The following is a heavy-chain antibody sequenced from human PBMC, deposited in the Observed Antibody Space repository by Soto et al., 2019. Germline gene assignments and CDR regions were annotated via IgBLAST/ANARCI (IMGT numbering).Heavy chain of an antibody. D-gene: IGHD2-15*01. V-gene: IGHV4-4*02. CDR1: GGSISSSNW. Sequence: PSETLSLTCAVSGGSISSSNWWSWVRQPPGKGLEWIGEIYHSGSTNYNPSLKSRVTISVDKSKNQFSLKLSSVTAADTAVYYCARAFVAGGGYYYYYGMDVWGQGTTVTVSS. J-gene: IGHJ6*02. CDR3: ARAFVAGGGYYYYYGMDV. CDR2: IYHSGST.